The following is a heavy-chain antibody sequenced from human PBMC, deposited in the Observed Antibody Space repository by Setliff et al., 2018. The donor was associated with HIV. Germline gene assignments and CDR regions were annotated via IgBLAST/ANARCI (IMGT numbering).Heavy chain of an antibody. Sequence: PGGSLRLSCTASGFTFSLYGMHWVRQAPGKGLEWVAFIRYDGSNKYYADSVKGRCTISRDNSKNTLYLQMNSLRGDDTAVYYCAKDYSSKRWLQLRAASGASLVSYYFDYWGQGTLVTVSS. V-gene: IGHV3-30*02. CDR1: GFTFSLYG. D-gene: IGHD5-12*01. J-gene: IGHJ4*02. CDR2: IRYDGSNK. CDR3: AKDYSSKRWLQLRAASGASLVSYYFDY.